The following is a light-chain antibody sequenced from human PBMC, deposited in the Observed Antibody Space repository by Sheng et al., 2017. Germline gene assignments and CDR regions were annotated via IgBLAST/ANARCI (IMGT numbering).Light chain of an antibody. V-gene: IGKV3-11*01. CDR3: QQYYDHPPLT. CDR1: QSVSSY. J-gene: IGKJ4*02. CDR2: DAS. Sequence: EIVLTQSPATLSLSPGERATLSCRASQSVSSYLAWYQQKPGQAPRLLIYDASNRATGIPARFSGSGSGTDYTLTISGLQPEDFATYYCQQYYDHPPLTFGGGTKVEIK.